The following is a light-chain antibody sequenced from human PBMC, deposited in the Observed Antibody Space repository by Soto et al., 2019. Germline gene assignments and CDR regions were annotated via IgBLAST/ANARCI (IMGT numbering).Light chain of an antibody. Sequence: CRASQSVSSNLAWYQQRPGQAPRILIYDASTRATGIPSRFSGSESGTEFTLTMSSRHSEYIAVYYCEQYSHGAGTFGRGTKVDIK. CDR2: DAS. CDR3: EQYSHGAGT. V-gene: IGKV3-15*01. J-gene: IGKJ1*01. CDR1: QSVSSN.